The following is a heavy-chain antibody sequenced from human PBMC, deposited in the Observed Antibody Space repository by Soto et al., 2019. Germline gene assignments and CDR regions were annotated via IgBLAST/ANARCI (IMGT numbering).Heavy chain of an antibody. CDR2: IFYSGNT. Sequence: TSETLSLPCPVSGNSISTGAYYWSWLRQHPVKGLEWIGHIFYSGNTHYSPSLESRVTISVDTSKNQFSIKLTSVTVADTAVYYCAREGRSAAPQAGFDLWGQGTLVTVSS. CDR3: AREGRSAAPQAGFDL. J-gene: IGHJ4*02. D-gene: IGHD3-10*01. CDR1: GNSISTGAYY. V-gene: IGHV4-31*03.